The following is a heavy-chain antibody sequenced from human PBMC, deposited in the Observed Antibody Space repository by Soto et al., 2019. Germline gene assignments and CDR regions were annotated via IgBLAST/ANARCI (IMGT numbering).Heavy chain of an antibody. D-gene: IGHD6-13*01. J-gene: IGHJ4*02. Sequence: SDTLSLTCTVSGGSISSDDYYWSWILQPPGKGLEWIGYIYYSGSTYYNPSLKSRVAISVDTSKNQFSLKLSSVTAADTAVYYCARSLGVAAAGPFDYWGQGTLVTVSS. CDR1: GGSISSDDYY. CDR3: ARSLGVAAAGPFDY. CDR2: IYYSGST. V-gene: IGHV4-30-4*02.